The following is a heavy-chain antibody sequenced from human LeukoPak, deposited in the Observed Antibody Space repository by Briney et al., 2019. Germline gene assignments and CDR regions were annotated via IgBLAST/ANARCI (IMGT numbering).Heavy chain of an antibody. Sequence: GGSLRLSCAASGFTSSNYAVHWVRQAPGKGLEWVALISDDGSNKYYTNSVKGRFTISRDNSKNTLYLQMNSLRAEDTAVYYCATRTSGAFDFWGQGTMVIVS. CDR3: ATRTSGAFDF. J-gene: IGHJ3*01. CDR2: ISDDGSNK. V-gene: IGHV3-30-3*01. CDR1: GFTSSNYA.